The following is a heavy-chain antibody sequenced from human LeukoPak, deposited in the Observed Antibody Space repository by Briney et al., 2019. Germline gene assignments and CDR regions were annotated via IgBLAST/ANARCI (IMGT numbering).Heavy chain of an antibody. J-gene: IGHJ4*02. V-gene: IGHV3-15*01. CDR3: TTSARYFDWLPNLPSDY. Sequence: PGGSLRLSCTASVFTFCNAWMSWVRQAPGKGLEWVGRIKSKTDGGTTDYAAPVKGRFTISRDDSKNTLYLQMNSLKTEDTAVYYCTTSARYFDWLPNLPSDYWGQGTLVTVSS. CDR1: VFTFCNAW. CDR2: IKSKTDGGTT. D-gene: IGHD3-9*01.